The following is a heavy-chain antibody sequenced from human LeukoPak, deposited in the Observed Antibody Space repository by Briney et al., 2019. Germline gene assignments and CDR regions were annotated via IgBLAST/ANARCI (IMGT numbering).Heavy chain of an antibody. Sequence: SETLSLTCAVYGGSFSGYYWSWIRQPPGKGLEWIGEINHSGSTNYNPSLKSRVTISVDTSKNQFSLKLSSVTAADTAVYYCARGGYSNYLGRPYYLDYWGQGTLVTVSS. CDR3: ARGGYSNYLGRPYYLDY. V-gene: IGHV4-34*01. CDR1: GGSFSGYY. J-gene: IGHJ4*02. CDR2: INHSGST. D-gene: IGHD4-11*01.